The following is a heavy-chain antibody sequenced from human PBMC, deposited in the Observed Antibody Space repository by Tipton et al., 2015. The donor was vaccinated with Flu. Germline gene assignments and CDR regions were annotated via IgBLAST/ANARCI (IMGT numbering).Heavy chain of an antibody. V-gene: IGHV3-21*01. D-gene: IGHD6-13*01. CDR1: GFTFSSYS. J-gene: IGHJ4*02. Sequence: SLRLSCAASGFTFSSYSMNWVRQAPGKGLEWVSSISSSSSYIYYADSVKGRFTISRDNAKNSLYLQMNSLRAEDTAVYYCAGDLGSSWGIDHWGQGTLVTVSS. CDR3: AGDLGSSWGIDH. CDR2: ISSSSSYI.